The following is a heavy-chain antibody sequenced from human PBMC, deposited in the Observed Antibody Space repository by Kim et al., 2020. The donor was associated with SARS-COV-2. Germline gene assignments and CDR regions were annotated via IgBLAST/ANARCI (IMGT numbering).Heavy chain of an antibody. V-gene: IGHV4-39*01. J-gene: IGHJ6*03. CDR3: VRGYYYYYYMDV. CDR2: IYSSGNT. CDR1: GSSIISSTYY. Sequence: SETLSLTCSVSGSSIISSTYYWGWIRQPPGRGLEWIGNIYSSGNTNYNPSLKSRVTLSVDTSKNQFSLNLTSVTAADTAVYFCVRGYYYYYYMDVWGKGTTVAVSS.